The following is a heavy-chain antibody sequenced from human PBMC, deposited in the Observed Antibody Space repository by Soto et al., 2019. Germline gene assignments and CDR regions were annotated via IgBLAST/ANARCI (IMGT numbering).Heavy chain of an antibody. D-gene: IGHD6-6*01. J-gene: IGHJ6*02. CDR2: IYYSGST. V-gene: IGHV4-61*01. CDR3: ARDSIAARVGQYGMDV. CDR1: GGSVSSGSYY. Sequence: SETLSLTCTVSGGSVSSGSYYWSWIRQPPGKGLEWIGYIYYSGSTNYNPSLKSRVTISVDTSKNQFSLKLSSVTAADTAVYYCARDSIAARVGQYGMDVWGQGTTVTVSS.